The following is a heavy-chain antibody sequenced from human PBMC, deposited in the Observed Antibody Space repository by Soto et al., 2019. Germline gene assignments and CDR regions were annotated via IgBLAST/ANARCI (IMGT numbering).Heavy chain of an antibody. CDR1: GFTFSDYY. CDR3: ASGRYSYRVFGY. Sequence: QVQLVESGGGLGKPGGSLRLSGAASGFTFSDYYMTWIRQAPGKGLEWVSYISSSGSSINYADSVKGRFTISRDNARNSLYLQMNSLRGEDTGVYYCASGRYSYRVFGYWGQGTLVTVSS. V-gene: IGHV3-11*01. D-gene: IGHD5-18*01. CDR2: ISSSGSSI. J-gene: IGHJ4*02.